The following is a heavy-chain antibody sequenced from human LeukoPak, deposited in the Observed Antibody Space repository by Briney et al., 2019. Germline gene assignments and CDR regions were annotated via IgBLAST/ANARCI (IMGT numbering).Heavy chain of an antibody. D-gene: IGHD3-3*01. J-gene: IGHJ4*02. CDR2: IIPIFGTA. Sequence: SVKVSCKASGYTFTSYDINWVRQAPGQGLEWMGGIIPIFGTANYAQKFQGRVTITADESTSTAYMELSSLRSEDTAVYYCARTAEIRTYYDFWSGYYFDYWGQGTLVTVSS. V-gene: IGHV1-69*13. CDR3: ARTAEIRTYYDFWSGYYFDY. CDR1: GYTFTSYD.